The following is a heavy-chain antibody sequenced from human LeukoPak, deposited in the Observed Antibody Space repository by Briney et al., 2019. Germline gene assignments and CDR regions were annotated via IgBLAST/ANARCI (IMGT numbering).Heavy chain of an antibody. CDR3: ARDDIGGSYPFDY. D-gene: IGHD1-26*01. J-gene: IGHJ4*02. CDR2: IYTSGST. CDR1: GGSISSGSYY. V-gene: IGHV4-61*02. Sequence: RASQTLSLTCTVSGGSISSGSYYWSWIRQPAGKGLEWIGRIYTSGSTNYNPSLKSRVTISVDTSKNQFSLKLSSVTAADTAVYYCARDDIGGSYPFDYWGQGTLVTVSS.